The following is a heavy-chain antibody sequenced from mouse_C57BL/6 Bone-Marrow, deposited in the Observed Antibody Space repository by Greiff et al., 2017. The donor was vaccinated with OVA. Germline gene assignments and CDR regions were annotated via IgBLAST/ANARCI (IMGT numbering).Heavy chain of an antibody. CDR3: ARNSYDSSYYAMDY. V-gene: IGHV2-9-1*01. J-gene: IGHJ4*01. CDR1: GFSFTSYA. Sequence: VMLVESGPGLVAPSQCLSITCTVSGFSFTSYAISWVRQPPGKGLVWLGVIWTGGGTNYNSALKSKLSISKDNSKSQVFLKMNSLQTDDAARYYCARNSYDSSYYAMDYWGQGTSVTVSS. CDR2: IWTGGGT. D-gene: IGHD1-1*01.